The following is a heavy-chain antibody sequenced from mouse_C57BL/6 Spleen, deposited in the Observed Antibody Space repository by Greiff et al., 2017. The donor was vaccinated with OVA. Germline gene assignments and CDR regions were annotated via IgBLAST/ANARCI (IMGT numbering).Heavy chain of an antibody. J-gene: IGHJ2*01. D-gene: IGHD2-2*01. V-gene: IGHV1-53*01. CDR1: GYTFTSYW. Sequence: QVQLQQPGTDLVKPGASVKLSCKASGYTFTSYWMHWVKQRPGQGLEWIGNINPSNGGTNYNEKFKSKATLTVDKSSSTAYMQLSSLTSEDSAVYYGARASTMVTSYFDYWGQGTTLTVSS. CDR2: INPSNGGT. CDR3: ARASTMVTSYFDY.